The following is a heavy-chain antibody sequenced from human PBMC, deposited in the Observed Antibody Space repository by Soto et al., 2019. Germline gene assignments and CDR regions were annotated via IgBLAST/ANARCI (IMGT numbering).Heavy chain of an antibody. CDR2: ISGSGGST. V-gene: IGHV3-23*01. CDR1: GFTFRNYA. CDR3: AKDSRYYYDSSGYKRGPFDY. D-gene: IGHD3-22*01. J-gene: IGHJ4*02. Sequence: EVQLLESGGGLVQPGGSLRLSCAASGFTFRNYAMSWVRQAPGKGLEWVSAISGSGGSTYYADSVKGRFTISRDNSKNTLYLQMNSLRAEDTAVYYCAKDSRYYYDSSGYKRGPFDYWGQGTLVTVSS.